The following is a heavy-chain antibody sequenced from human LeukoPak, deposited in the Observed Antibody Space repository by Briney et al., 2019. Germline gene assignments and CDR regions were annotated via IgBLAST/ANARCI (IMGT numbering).Heavy chain of an antibody. J-gene: IGHJ5*02. V-gene: IGHV4-39*01. CDR2: IYHSETT. CDR1: GGSISSSSDY. CDR3: GRPNPDSSGYYGSLDP. Sequence: PSETLSLTCSVSGGSISSSSDYWGWVRQPPGKGLEWIGSIYHSETTYYNPSLKSRVIISVDTSKNQFSLKLNSVTAADTAVYYCGRPNPDSSGYYGSLDPWGQGILVTVSS. D-gene: IGHD3-22*01.